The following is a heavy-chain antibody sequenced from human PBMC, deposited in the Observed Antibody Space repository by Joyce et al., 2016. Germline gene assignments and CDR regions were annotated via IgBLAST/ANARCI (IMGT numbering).Heavy chain of an antibody. D-gene: IGHD3-16*02. CDR1: GFTFSSYA. J-gene: IGHJ4*02. CDR3: AKDAGSWGDSYRHEDY. CDR2: ISGSGGKT. Sequence: EMQLLESGGGLVQPGGSLRLSCGASGFTFSSYAMSWVRQAPGKGLEGVSVISGSGGKTEYADSLEGRFTISRDNSKNTVYLQMNSLRVEDTAVYYCAKDAGSWGDSYRHEDYWGQGTLVTVSS. V-gene: IGHV3-23*01.